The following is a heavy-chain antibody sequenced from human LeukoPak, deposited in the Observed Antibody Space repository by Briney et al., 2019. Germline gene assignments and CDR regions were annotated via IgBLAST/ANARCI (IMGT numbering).Heavy chain of an antibody. CDR1: GLSIISNNFY. V-gene: IGHV4-39*01. D-gene: IGHD3-3*01. J-gene: IGHJ4*02. Sequence: SETLSLTCTFTGLSIISNNFYWAWIRQPPGQGLECIGSIYYSGITYYNPSLKSRLTISVDTSKNQFSLKLNSVTAGDTAIYYCARSGSNFLGKYWGQGTLVTVSS. CDR2: IYYSGIT. CDR3: ARSGSNFLGKY.